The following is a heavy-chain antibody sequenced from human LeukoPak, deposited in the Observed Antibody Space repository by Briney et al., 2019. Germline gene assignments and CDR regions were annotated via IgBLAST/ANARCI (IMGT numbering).Heavy chain of an antibody. CDR1: GYSISSGYY. J-gene: IGHJ4*02. CDR3: ARQVARENFDY. D-gene: IGHD5-12*01. V-gene: IGHV4-38-2*02. CDR2: IYHSGST. Sequence: SETLSLTCTVSGYSISSGYYWGWIRQPPGKGLEWIRSIYHSGSTYYNPSLKSRVTISVDTSKNQFSLKLSSVTAADTAVYYCARQVARENFDYWGQGTPVTVSS.